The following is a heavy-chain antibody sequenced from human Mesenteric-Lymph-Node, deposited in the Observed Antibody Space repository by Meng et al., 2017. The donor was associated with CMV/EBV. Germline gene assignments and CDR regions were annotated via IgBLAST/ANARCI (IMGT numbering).Heavy chain of an antibody. CDR3: ARDDIVVVPAAKYYYGMDV. CDR2: VYYSGST. Sequence: GSLRLSCTVSGGSIGSYYGSWIRQSPGKGLEWIGYVYYSGSTNYNPSLKSRVTISVDTSKNQFSLKLSSVTAADTAVYYCARDDIVVVPAAKYYYGMDVWGQGTTVTVSS. D-gene: IGHD2-2*01. CDR1: GGSIGSYY. V-gene: IGHV4-59*01. J-gene: IGHJ6*02.